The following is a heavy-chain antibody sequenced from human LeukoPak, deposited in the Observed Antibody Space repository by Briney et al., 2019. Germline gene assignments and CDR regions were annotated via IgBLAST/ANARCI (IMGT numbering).Heavy chain of an antibody. V-gene: IGHV3-30*02. CDR2: IWYDGSNQ. Sequence: GESLRLSCAAAGFSFSSYGMHWVRQAPGKGLEWVAFIWYDGSNQDYADSVKGRFTISRDNSKNTLDLQTNSLRAEDTAVYYCAKDSGDYVIDFWGQGTLATVSS. CDR3: AKDSGDYVIDF. CDR1: GFSFSSYG. D-gene: IGHD2-21*02. J-gene: IGHJ4*02.